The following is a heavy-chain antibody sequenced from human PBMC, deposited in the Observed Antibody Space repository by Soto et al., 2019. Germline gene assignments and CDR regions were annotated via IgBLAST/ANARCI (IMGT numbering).Heavy chain of an antibody. CDR1: GFTVSSNY. V-gene: IGHV3-66*01. CDR3: ASLSGWFGELSYYFDY. D-gene: IGHD3-10*01. CDR2: IYSGGST. J-gene: IGHJ4*02. Sequence: PGGSLRLSCAASGFTVSSNYMSWVRQAPGKGLEWVSVIYSGGSTYYADSVKGRFTISRDNSKNTLYLQMNSLRAEDTAVYYCASLSGWFGELSYYFDYWGQGTLVTVSS.